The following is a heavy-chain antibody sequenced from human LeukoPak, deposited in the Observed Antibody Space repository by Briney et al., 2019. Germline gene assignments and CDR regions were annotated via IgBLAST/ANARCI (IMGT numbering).Heavy chain of an antibody. D-gene: IGHD6-6*01. CDR3: ARLVSSSSAYFQH. V-gene: IGHV5-51*01. CDR1: GYSFTSYW. Sequence: GESLKISCQGSGYSFTSYWIGWVRQMPGKGLEWMGIIYPGDSDTRYSPSFQGQVTISADKSISTAYLQWSSLKASDTAMYYCARLVSSSSAYFQHWGQGTLVTVSS. CDR2: IYPGDSDT. J-gene: IGHJ1*01.